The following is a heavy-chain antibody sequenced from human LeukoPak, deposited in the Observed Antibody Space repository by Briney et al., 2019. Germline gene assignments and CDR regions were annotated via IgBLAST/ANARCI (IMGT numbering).Heavy chain of an antibody. CDR1: GGSISSGGYY. CDR2: IYYSGST. D-gene: IGHD5-18*01. V-gene: IGHV4-31*03. Sequence: SETLSLTCTVSGGSISSGGYYWSWIRQHPGKGLEWIGYIYYSGSTYYNPSLKSRVTISVDTSKNQFSLKLSSVTAADTAVFYCARYSYGGPFHVWGQGTLVTVSS. J-gene: IGHJ4*02. CDR3: ARYSYGGPFHV.